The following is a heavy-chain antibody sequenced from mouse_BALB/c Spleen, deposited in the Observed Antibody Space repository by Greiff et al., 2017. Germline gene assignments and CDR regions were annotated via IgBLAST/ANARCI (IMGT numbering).Heavy chain of an antibody. CDR2: IDPANGNT. Sequence: EVQLQQSGAELVKPGASVKLSCTASGFTIKDTYMHWVQQRPEQGLEWIGRIDPANGNTNYEPKFQGKATITADTSSNTAYLQLSSLTSEDTAVYYCARWYPRFAYWGQGTLVTVSA. CDR1: GFTIKDTY. D-gene: IGHD1-1*02. V-gene: IGHV14-3*02. CDR3: ARWYPRFAY. J-gene: IGHJ3*01.